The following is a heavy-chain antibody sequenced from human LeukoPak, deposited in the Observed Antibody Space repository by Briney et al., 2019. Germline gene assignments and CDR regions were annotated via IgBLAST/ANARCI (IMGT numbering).Heavy chain of an antibody. CDR3: AKDGGGSLEWLPPMDV. D-gene: IGHD3-3*01. Sequence: GGSLRLSCAASGFTFSSYAMGWVRQAPEKGLEWVSSITGSGGSTYYGDSVKGRFTISRDNSKNTLYLQMNSLRAEDTALYYCAKDGGGSLEWLPPMDVWGQGTTVTVSS. CDR2: ITGSGGST. J-gene: IGHJ6*02. V-gene: IGHV3-23*01. CDR1: GFTFSSYA.